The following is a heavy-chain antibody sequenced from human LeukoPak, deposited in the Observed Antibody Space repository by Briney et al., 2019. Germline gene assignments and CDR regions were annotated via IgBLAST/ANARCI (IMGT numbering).Heavy chain of an antibody. V-gene: IGHV3-7*01. D-gene: IGHD1-7*01. CDR2: IKQDGSEK. Sequence: GGSLRLSCEASGFTFSNYWMTWVRQAPGKGLEWVANIKQDGSEKYYVDSMKGRFTISRDNAENSLYLQMNSLTAEDTAVYYCAKGCTNWNYLLDAFDIWGQGTMVAVSP. CDR1: GFTFSNYW. J-gene: IGHJ3*02. CDR3: AKGCTNWNYLLDAFDI.